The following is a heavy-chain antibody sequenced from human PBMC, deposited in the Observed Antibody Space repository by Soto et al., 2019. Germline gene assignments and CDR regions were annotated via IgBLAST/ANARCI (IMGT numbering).Heavy chain of an antibody. CDR1: GFTFSSYG. Sequence: GESLKISCAASGFTFSSYGMHWVRQAPGKGLEWVSSISGSGDTAYYADSVKGRFTISRDNSKNTLYLQMNSLRVEDTALYYCAKADYSYSWAPGDYWGQGTLVTVSS. CDR2: ISGSGDTA. D-gene: IGHD6-13*01. J-gene: IGHJ4*02. V-gene: IGHV3-23*01. CDR3: AKADYSYSWAPGDY.